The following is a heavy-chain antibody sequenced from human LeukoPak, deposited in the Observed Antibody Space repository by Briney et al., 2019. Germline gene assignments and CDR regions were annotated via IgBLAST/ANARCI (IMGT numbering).Heavy chain of an antibody. CDR2: IYHSGST. Sequence: PSETLSLTCTVSGGSISSGGYYWSWIRQPPGKGLEWIGYIYHSGSTYYNPSLKSRVTISVDRSKNQFSLKLSSVTAADTAVYYCARDSEQQSFDYWGQGTLVTVSS. CDR3: ARDSEQQSFDY. D-gene: IGHD6-13*01. V-gene: IGHV4-30-2*01. J-gene: IGHJ4*02. CDR1: GGSISSGGYY.